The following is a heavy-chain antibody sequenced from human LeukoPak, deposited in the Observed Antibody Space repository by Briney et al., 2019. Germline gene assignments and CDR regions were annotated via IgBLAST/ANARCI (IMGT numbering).Heavy chain of an antibody. J-gene: IGHJ5*02. CDR2: INPSGGST. CDR1: GYTFTSYY. V-gene: IGHV1-46*01. CDR3: AREVVSYSSSLGGFDP. D-gene: IGHD6-13*01. Sequence: ASVKVSCKASGYTFTSYYMHWVRQAPGQGLEWMGIINPSGGSTSYAQKFQGRVTMTRDMSTSTVYMELSSLRSEDTAVYYCAREVVSYSSSLGGFDPWGQGTLVTVSS.